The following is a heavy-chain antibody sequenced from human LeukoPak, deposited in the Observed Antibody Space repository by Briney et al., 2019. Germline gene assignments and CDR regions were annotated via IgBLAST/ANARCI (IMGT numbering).Heavy chain of an antibody. CDR2: IYHSGST. J-gene: IGHJ4*02. V-gene: IGHV4-30-2*01. CDR1: GGSISSGGYS. Sequence: SQTLSLTCAVSGGSISSGGYSWSWIRQPPGKGLEWIGYIYHSGSTYYNPSLKSRVTISVDRSKNQFSLKLSSVTAADTGVYYCACAMSARIHYWGQGTLVTVSS. CDR3: ACAMSARIHY. D-gene: IGHD6-25*01.